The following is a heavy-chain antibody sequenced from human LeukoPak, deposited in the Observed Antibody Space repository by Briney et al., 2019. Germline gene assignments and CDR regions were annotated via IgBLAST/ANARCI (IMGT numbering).Heavy chain of an antibody. CDR1: GFNFSSYA. D-gene: IGHD3-10*01. CDR3: AKGPITMVRGVIIDYSNYYYYYGMDV. V-gene: IGHV3-23*01. Sequence: GGSLRLSCAASGFNFSSYAMSCVRQAPGEGLEWVSAISGSGGSIYYADSVKGRFTISRDNSKNTLYLQMNSLRAEDTAVYYCAKGPITMVRGVIIDYSNYYYYYGMDVWGQGTTVTVSS. J-gene: IGHJ6*02. CDR2: ISGSGGSI.